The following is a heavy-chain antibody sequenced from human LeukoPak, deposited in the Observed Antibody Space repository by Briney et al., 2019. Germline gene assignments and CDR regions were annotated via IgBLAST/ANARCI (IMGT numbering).Heavy chain of an antibody. V-gene: IGHV3-23*01. Sequence: GGSLRLSCAASGIVFSDSAMYWVRQAPGKGLECVAVITDNYNTYYGDSVKGRFTVSRDNSKKTLYLQMNSLRVDDTALYHCVKGACSSGCSGNYWGQGTRVIVSS. CDR1: GIVFSDSA. J-gene: IGHJ4*02. CDR2: ITDNYNT. D-gene: IGHD6-19*01. CDR3: VKGACSSGCSGNY.